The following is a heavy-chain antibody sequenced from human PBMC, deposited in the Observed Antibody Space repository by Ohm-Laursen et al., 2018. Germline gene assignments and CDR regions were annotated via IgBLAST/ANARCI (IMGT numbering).Heavy chain of an antibody. D-gene: IGHD3-22*01. CDR2: MNPNSGNT. CDR3: ARSLPVVVITIDAFDI. CDR1: GYTFTSYD. V-gene: IGHV1-8*02. Sequence: SVKVSCKASGYTFTSYDINWVRQATGQGLEWMGWMNPNSGNTGYAQKFQGRVTMTRNTSISTAYMELSSLRSEDTAVYYCARSLPVVVITIDAFDIWGQGTMVTVSS. J-gene: IGHJ3*02.